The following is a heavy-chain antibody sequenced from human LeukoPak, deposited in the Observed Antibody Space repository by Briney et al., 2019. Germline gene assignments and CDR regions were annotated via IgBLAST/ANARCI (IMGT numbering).Heavy chain of an antibody. CDR2: INHSGST. CDR3: ARGDSNSLEYLYYMDV. D-gene: IGHD4-11*01. Sequence: SETLSLTCAVYGGSFSGYYWNWIRQPPGKGLEWIGDINHSGSTNYNPSLKSRVTISMDTSKNQFSLKLSSVTAADTAVYYCARGDSNSLEYLYYMDVWGKGTTVTVSS. V-gene: IGHV4-34*01. J-gene: IGHJ6*03. CDR1: GGSFSGYY.